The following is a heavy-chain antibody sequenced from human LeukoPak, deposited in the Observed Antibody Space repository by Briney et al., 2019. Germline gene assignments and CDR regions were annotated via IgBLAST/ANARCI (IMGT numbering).Heavy chain of an antibody. Sequence: GGSLRLACAAAGSTFSGHLLDWVRQAPGKGLEWVAGTAYEGGEKYYADSVSGRFTIARDNSDNTVYPQINGLRLEDTAVYFCAREGDRHLTFDYWGRGTLVTVSS. CDR2: TAYEGGEK. CDR1: GSTFSGHL. D-gene: IGHD3-16*01. V-gene: IGHV3-30*01. CDR3: AREGDRHLTFDY. J-gene: IGHJ4*02.